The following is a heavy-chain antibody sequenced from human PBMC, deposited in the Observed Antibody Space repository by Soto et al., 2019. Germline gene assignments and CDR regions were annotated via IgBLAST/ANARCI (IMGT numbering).Heavy chain of an antibody. J-gene: IGHJ3*01. Sequence: EVQLVESGGGLVQPGGSLRLSCAASGFTFSSYSMNWVRQAPGKGLEWVSYISSSSTIYYADSVKGRCAISRDNAKNSRYLQRDCLRAEDTAVYYCAGYDYGSKGSAFEFWGQGTIVTVSS. CDR2: ISSSSTI. CDR1: GFTFSSYS. V-gene: IGHV3-48*01. CDR3: AGYDYGSKGSAFEF. D-gene: IGHD4-17*01.